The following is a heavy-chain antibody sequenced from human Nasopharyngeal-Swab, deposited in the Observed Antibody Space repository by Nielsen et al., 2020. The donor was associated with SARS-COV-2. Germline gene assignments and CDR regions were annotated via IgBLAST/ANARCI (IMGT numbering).Heavy chain of an antibody. Sequence: GESLKISCAASGFTFSTYAMHWVRQAPGKRLEWVTFIWYDGSNKEYADAVKGRFTISRDNSKNTVFLQMNSLRVEDTAVYYCATDAPGSGFALDTWGQGTMVTVLS. CDR2: IWYDGSNK. D-gene: IGHD3-22*01. CDR1: GFTFSTYA. V-gene: IGHV3-30*02. J-gene: IGHJ3*02. CDR3: ATDAPGSGFALDT.